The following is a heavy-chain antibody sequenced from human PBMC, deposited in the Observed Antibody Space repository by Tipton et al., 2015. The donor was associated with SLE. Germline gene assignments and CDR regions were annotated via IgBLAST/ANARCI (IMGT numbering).Heavy chain of an antibody. D-gene: IGHD1-26*01. CDR2: VYYSGIT. CDR3: ARARGSYQGYWYFDL. Sequence: TLSLTCTVSGGSISSHYWSWIRQPPGKGLEWIGYVYYSGITNYNHSLKSRVTISVDTSKNQFSLKLSSVTAADTAVYYCARARGSYQGYWYFDLWGRGTLVTVSS. CDR1: GGSISSHY. V-gene: IGHV4-59*11. J-gene: IGHJ2*01.